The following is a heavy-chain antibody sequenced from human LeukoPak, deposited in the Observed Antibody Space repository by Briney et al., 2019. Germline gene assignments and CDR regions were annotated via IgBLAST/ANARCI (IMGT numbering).Heavy chain of an antibody. CDR3: ARELADYYVSGSSFDH. J-gene: IGHJ4*02. D-gene: IGHD3-10*01. CDR1: GFTFSSYA. V-gene: IGHV3-53*01. Sequence: GGSLRLSCAASGFTFSSYAMSWVRQAPGKGLEWVSVIYSGGDTYYADSVKGRFTISRDNSKNTVYLQMNSLRVEDTAVYYCARELADYYVSGSSFDHWGQGTLVTVSS. CDR2: IYSGGDT.